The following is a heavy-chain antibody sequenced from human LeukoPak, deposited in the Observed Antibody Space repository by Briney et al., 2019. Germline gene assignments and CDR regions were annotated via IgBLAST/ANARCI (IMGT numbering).Heavy chain of an antibody. Sequence: GASVKVSCKASGYTFTGYYMLWVRQAPGQGLEWMGWINPNSGGTNYAQKFQGRVTMTRDTSISTAYMELSRLRSDDTAVYYCARDFSGVVAIGYYFDYWGQGTLVTVSS. CDR3: ARDFSGVVAIGYYFDY. V-gene: IGHV1-2*02. CDR1: GYTFTGYY. J-gene: IGHJ4*02. CDR2: INPNSGGT. D-gene: IGHD2-2*01.